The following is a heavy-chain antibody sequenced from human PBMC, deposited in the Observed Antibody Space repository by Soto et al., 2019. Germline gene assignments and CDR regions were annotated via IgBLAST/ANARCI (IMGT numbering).Heavy chain of an antibody. CDR3: AHRPSRFLEWFSAPFDP. Sequence: SGPTLVNPTQTLTLTCTFSGFSLSTSGVGVGWIRQPPGKALEWLALIYWDDDKRYSPSLKSRLTITKDTSKNQVVLTMTNMDPVDTAIYYCAHRPSRFLEWFSAPFDPWGQGTLVTVSS. CDR1: GFSLSTSGVG. CDR2: IYWDDDK. J-gene: IGHJ5*02. D-gene: IGHD3-3*01. V-gene: IGHV2-5*02.